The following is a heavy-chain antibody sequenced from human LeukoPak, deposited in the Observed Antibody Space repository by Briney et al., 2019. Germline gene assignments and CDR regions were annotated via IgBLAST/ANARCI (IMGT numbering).Heavy chain of an antibody. CDR1: GGSISSGYY. V-gene: IGHV4-38-2*02. CDR2: IYHSGST. CDR3: ARWPEDSSGWYGGFDY. J-gene: IGHJ4*02. Sequence: SETLSLTCTVSGGSISSGYYWGWIRQPPGKGLEWIGSIYHSGSTYYNPSLKSRVTISVDTSKNQFSLKLSSVTAADTAVYYCARWPEDSSGWYGGFDYWGQGTLVTVSS. D-gene: IGHD6-19*01.